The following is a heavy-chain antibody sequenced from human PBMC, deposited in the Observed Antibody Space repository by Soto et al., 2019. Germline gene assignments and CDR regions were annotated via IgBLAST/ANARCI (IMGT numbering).Heavy chain of an antibody. J-gene: IGHJ6*02. CDR2: IYYSGST. D-gene: IGHD2-15*01. CDR1: GGSISSGDYY. Sequence: QVQLQESGPGLVKPSQTLSLTCTVSGGSISSGDYYWSWIRQPPGKGLEWIGYIYYSGSTYYNPSHKTRVTISVDTSKTPFSLKLSSVTAADTAVYYCARDFVDCSGGSCYPPSGMDVWGQGTTVTVSS. V-gene: IGHV4-30-4*01. CDR3: ARDFVDCSGGSCYPPSGMDV.